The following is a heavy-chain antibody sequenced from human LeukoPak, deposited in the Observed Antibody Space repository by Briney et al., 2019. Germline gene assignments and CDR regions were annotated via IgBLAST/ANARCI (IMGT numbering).Heavy chain of an antibody. J-gene: IGHJ2*01. CDR2: LNLDGSST. CDR3: ARTKNGAYTGDFDL. D-gene: IGHD2-8*01. CDR1: GFTFSSYW. Sequence: GGPLRLSCAASGFTFSSYWMHWVRQAPGKGLVWVSRLNLDGSSTTYADSVKGRFTISRDNAKNTMYLQMNSLRAEDTALYYCARTKNGAYTGDFDLWGRGTQVTVSS. V-gene: IGHV3-74*01.